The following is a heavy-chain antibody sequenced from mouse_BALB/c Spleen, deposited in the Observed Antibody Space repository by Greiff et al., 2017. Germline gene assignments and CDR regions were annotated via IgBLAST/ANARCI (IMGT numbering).Heavy chain of an antibody. CDR1: GFTFSDYY. CDR3: ARAGNGYDEGLFAY. Sequence: EVQGVESGGGLVKPGGSLKLSCAASGFTFSDYYMYWVRQTPEKRLEWVATISDGGSYTYYPDSVKGRFTISRDNAKNNLYLQMSSLKSEDTAMYYCARAGNGYDEGLFAYWGQGTLVTVAA. J-gene: IGHJ3*01. V-gene: IGHV5-4*02. D-gene: IGHD2-2*01. CDR2: ISDGGSYT.